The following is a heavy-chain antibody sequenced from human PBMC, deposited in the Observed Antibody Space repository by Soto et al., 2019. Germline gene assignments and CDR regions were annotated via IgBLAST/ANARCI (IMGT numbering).Heavy chain of an antibody. J-gene: IGHJ4*02. CDR3: ARDFYCSGGSCDRRYYFSY. Sequence: GASVKVSCKASGYTFTSYGISWVRQAPGQGLEWMGWISAYNGNTNYAQKLQGRVTMTTDTSTSTAYMELRSLRSDDTAVYYCARDFYCSGGSCDRRYYFSYRSQGTLVTVSS. CDR1: GYTFTSYG. D-gene: IGHD2-15*01. CDR2: ISAYNGNT. V-gene: IGHV1-18*01.